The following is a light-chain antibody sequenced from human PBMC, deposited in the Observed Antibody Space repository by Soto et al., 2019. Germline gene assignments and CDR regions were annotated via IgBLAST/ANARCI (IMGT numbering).Light chain of an antibody. Sequence: EVVLTQSPGTLSLSPGESATLSCRASQSISSGYLAWYQQKPGQAPRLLIYGATSRATGIPGRFSGSGSGTDFTLTVSGLEPEDFATYYCQQSYSTLPFGQGTKLEIK. J-gene: IGKJ2*01. CDR2: GAT. V-gene: IGKV3-20*01. CDR1: QSISSGY. CDR3: QQSYSTLP.